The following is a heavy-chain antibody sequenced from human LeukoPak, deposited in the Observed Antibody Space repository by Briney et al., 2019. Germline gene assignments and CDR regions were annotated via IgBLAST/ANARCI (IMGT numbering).Heavy chain of an antibody. CDR3: ANGLLLGYCSSTSCSRSAFDI. CDR2: ISGSGGST. Sequence: PGGSLRLSCAASGFTVSSNYMSWVRQAPGKGLEWVSAISGSGGSTYYADSVKGRFTISRDNSKNTLYLQMNSLRAEDTAVYYCANGLLLGYCSSTSCSRSAFDIWGQGTMVTVSS. CDR1: GFTVSSNY. D-gene: IGHD2-2*01. V-gene: IGHV3-23*01. J-gene: IGHJ3*02.